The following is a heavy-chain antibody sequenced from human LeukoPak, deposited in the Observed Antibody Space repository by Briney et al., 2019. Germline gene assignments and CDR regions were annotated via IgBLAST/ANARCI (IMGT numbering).Heavy chain of an antibody. J-gene: IGHJ4*02. D-gene: IGHD1-26*01. Sequence: ASVKVSCKASGYTFTSYYMHWVRQAPGQGLEWMGWISAYNGYTNNAPNLQGRVTMTRDTSTNTAYMELRSLRSDGTAVYYCARDSGNYFLDYWGQGTLVTVSS. CDR1: GYTFTSYY. V-gene: IGHV1-18*04. CDR2: ISAYNGYT. CDR3: ARDSGNYFLDY.